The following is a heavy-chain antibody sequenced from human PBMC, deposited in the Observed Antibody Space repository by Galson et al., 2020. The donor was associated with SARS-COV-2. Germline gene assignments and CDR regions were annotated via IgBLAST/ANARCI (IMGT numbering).Heavy chain of an antibody. CDR1: GGSISSSSYY. J-gene: IGHJ3*02. CDR3: ARHLLWFGEFNLDAFDI. CDR2: IYYSGST. D-gene: IGHD3-10*01. Sequence: SETLSLTCTVSGGSISSSSYYWGWIRQPPGKGLECIGSIYYSGSTYYNPSLKSRVTISVDTSKNQFSLKLSSVTAADTAVYYCARHLLWFGEFNLDAFDIWGQGTMVTVSS. V-gene: IGHV4-39*01.